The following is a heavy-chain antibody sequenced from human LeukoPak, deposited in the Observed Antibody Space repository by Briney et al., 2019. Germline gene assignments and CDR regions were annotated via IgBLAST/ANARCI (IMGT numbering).Heavy chain of an antibody. J-gene: IGHJ4*02. D-gene: IGHD3-22*01. V-gene: IGHV1-46*01. CDR2: INPTGGST. CDR3: ARSKYYYDSSGYYYPYFDY. Sequence: GASVKVSCKASGYTFPSYFMHWVRQAPGQGLEWMGIINPTGGSTTYAQKFQGRVTMTRDTSTSTVYMELSSLRSDDTAVYYCARSKYYYDSSGYYYPYFDYWGQGTLVTVSS. CDR1: GYTFPSYF.